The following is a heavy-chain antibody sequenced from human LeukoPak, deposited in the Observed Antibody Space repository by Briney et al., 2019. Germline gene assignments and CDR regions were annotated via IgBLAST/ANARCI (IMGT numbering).Heavy chain of an antibody. CDR2: INHSGST. V-gene: IGHV4-34*01. Sequence: PSETLSLTCAVYGGSFGGYYWSWIRQPPGKGLEWIGEINHSGSTNYNPSLKSRVTISVDTSKNQFSLKLSSVTAADTAVYYCARGPFRRGYSYGYGGFYFDYWGQGTLVTVSS. CDR1: GGSFGGYY. J-gene: IGHJ4*02. D-gene: IGHD5-18*01. CDR3: ARGPFRRGYSYGYGGFYFDY.